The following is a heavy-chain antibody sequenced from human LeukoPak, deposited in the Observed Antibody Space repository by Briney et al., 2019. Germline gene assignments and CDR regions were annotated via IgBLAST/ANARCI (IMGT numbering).Heavy chain of an antibody. CDR1: GFSFSNYA. Sequence: PGGSLRLSCTASGFSFSNYAMTWVRQAPGAGLEWVSTINTRGDNVYYADSVKGRFTISRDNSKNMLYLQMSNLRVDDTATYYCGGDYWGQGTLVTVSS. J-gene: IGHJ4*02. V-gene: IGHV3-23*01. CDR2: INTRGDNV. CDR3: GGDY.